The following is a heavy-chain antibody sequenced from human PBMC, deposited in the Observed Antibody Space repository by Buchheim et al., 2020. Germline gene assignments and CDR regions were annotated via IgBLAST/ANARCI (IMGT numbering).Heavy chain of an antibody. J-gene: IGHJ6*03. D-gene: IGHD2-15*01. V-gene: IGHV1-46*01. CDR3: ARDRRYCSGGSCYSRRLKYYYYMDV. CDR1: GYTFTSYY. CDR2: INPSGGST. Sequence: QVQLVQSGAEVKKPGASVKVSCKASGYTFTSYYMHWVRQAPGQGLEWMGIINPSGGSTSYAQKFQGRVTMTRDTSTSTVYMELSSLRSEDTAVYYCARDRRYCSGGSCYSRRLKYYYYMDVWGKGTT.